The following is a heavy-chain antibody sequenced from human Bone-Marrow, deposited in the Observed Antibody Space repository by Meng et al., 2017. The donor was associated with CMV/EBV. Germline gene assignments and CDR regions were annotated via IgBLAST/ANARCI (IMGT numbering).Heavy chain of an antibody. Sequence: GESLKISCAASGFTVSSNYMSWVRQAPGKGLEWVSLIYSGGSTHYADSVQGRFTISRDNSKNTLYLQMNSLRAEDTAVYYCARDRGYCSSTSCFGAFDIWGQGTMVTVSS. V-gene: IGHV3-53*05. CDR2: IYSGGST. D-gene: IGHD2-2*01. CDR3: ARDRGYCSSTSCFGAFDI. J-gene: IGHJ3*02. CDR1: GFTVSSNY.